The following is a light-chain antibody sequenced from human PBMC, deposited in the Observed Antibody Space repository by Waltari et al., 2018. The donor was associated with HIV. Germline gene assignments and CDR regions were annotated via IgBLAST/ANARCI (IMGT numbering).Light chain of an antibody. V-gene: IGKV4-1*01. CDR2: WAS. CDR1: KSVFYTSTGKNH. J-gene: IGKJ4*02. Sequence: DIVMTQSPDSLAVSLGERATISFRSGKSVFYTSTGKNHLACYQQKPGQPPKLLIFWASTREFGVPERFSGTGSETDFTLTISSLQAEDVAVYYCQQYFSHPLTFGGGTKVEI. CDR3: QQYFSHPLT.